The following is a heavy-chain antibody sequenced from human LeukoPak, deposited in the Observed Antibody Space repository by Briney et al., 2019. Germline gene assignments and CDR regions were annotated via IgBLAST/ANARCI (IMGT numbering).Heavy chain of an antibody. Sequence: GRSLRLSCAASGFTFSNNAMHWVRQAPGKGLEWVSSISGGGGETYYVDSVKGRFIISRDNSKNTLYLQMNGLRVEDTAKYYCAKDSGNWNDPDYWGQGTLVTVSS. J-gene: IGHJ4*02. CDR2: ISGGGGET. CDR3: AKDSGNWNDPDY. CDR1: GFTFSNNA. V-gene: IGHV3-23*01. D-gene: IGHD1-1*01.